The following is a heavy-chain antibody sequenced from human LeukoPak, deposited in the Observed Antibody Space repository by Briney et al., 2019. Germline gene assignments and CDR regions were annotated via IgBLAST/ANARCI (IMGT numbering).Heavy chain of an antibody. CDR2: INHSGST. J-gene: IGHJ4*02. Sequence: SETLSLTCAVYGGSFSGYYWTWIRQPPGKGLEWTGEINHSGSTNYNPSLKSRVTISVDTSKNQFSLKLSSVTAADTAVYYCARGKGSGWTFDYWGLGTLVTVSP. CDR1: GGSFSGYY. D-gene: IGHD6-19*01. CDR3: ARGKGSGWTFDY. V-gene: IGHV4-34*01.